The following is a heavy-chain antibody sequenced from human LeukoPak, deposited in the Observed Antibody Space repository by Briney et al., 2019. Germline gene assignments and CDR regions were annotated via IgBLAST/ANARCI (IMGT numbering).Heavy chain of an antibody. V-gene: IGHV3-48*01. J-gene: IGHJ4*02. CDR3: ARDDSPDKVDTAMVTVGMNDY. Sequence: GGSLRLSCAASGFTFRTSGMNWVRQAPGKGLEWVSYISSSSSTIYYADSVKGRFTISRDNAKNSLYLQMNSLRAEDTAVYYCARDDSPDKVDTAMVTVGMNDYWGQGTLVTVSS. D-gene: IGHD5-18*01. CDR1: GFTFRTSG. CDR2: ISSSSSTI.